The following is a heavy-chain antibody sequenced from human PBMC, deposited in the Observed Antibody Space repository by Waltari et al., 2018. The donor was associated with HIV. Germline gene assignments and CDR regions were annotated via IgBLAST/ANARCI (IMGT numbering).Heavy chain of an antibody. J-gene: IGHJ4*02. CDR2: IKQDGNEK. V-gene: IGHV3-7*01. Sequence: EVQLVDTGGGLVQPGGSLRVSCVDSGFTVSSCWLPWVGRTPGKGLESVANIKQDGNEKNYLDSVKGRVTISRDNAKNSLYLQINNLRDEDSSTYYCARAYSGTYRIGDYWGQGTLVTVSS. CDR1: GFTVSSCW. D-gene: IGHD1-26*01. CDR3: ARAYSGTYRIGDY.